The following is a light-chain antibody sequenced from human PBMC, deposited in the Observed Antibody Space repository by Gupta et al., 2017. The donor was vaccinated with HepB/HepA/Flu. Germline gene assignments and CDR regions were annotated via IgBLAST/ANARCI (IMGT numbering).Light chain of an antibody. CDR3: QHGNSYPRVFT. CDR1: QAISSY. Sequence: DIQLTQSPSILSASVGDSVTITCRASQAISSYLAWYQQKPGKAPKLLIYAASTLQSGVPSRFSGSGSGTEFTLTINSLQPEDFATYYCQHGNSYPRVFTFGHGTTVDIK. J-gene: IGKJ3*01. CDR2: AAS. V-gene: IGKV1-9*01.